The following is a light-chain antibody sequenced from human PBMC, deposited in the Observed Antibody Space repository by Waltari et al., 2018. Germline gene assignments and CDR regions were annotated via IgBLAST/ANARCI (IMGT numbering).Light chain of an antibody. J-gene: IGLJ2*01. CDR1: TIDIGSYNY. V-gene: IGLV2-14*03. CDR3: SSYTGSSALVV. Sequence: QSALTQPASVSGSPGQSITISCSGSTIDIGSYNYVSWYQQHPGKAPTLIIFDVNRRPSGVSNRVSGSKSGLTASLSISGLQAEDEAEYYCSSYTGSSALVVFGGGTKLSVL. CDR2: DVN.